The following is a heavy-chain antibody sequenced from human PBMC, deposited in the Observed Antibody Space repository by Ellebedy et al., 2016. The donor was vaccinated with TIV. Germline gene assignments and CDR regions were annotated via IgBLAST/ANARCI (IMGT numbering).Heavy chain of an antibody. CDR3: ATDGSYGDFRSPAHAFVI. CDR1: RFSFRSYW. Sequence: GGSLRLSCGPSRFSFRSYWMSCVRQAPGKGLEWVANINQGGSERHYVDSVKGRFTISRDNAKNSRYLQMNSVRADDPSVYYCATDGSYGDFRSPAHAFVIWGQGTVVTVSS. D-gene: IGHD4-17*01. CDR2: INQGGSER. V-gene: IGHV3-7*01. J-gene: IGHJ3*02.